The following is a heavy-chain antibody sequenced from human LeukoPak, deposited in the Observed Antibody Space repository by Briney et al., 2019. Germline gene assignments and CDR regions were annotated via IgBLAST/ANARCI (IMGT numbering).Heavy chain of an antibody. J-gene: IGHJ4*02. CDR3: TTDTWYSAGH. CDR1: GFIFSGSW. V-gene: IGHV3-7*03. D-gene: IGHD2-15*01. CDR2: IKKDGSEK. Sequence: GGSLRLSCTASGFIFSGSWMAWIRQAPGKGLVWVAIIKKDGSEKYYVDSMKGRFTISRDNAKNSLFLQMNSLRAEDTAIYYCTTDTWYSAGHWGQGTLVTVSS.